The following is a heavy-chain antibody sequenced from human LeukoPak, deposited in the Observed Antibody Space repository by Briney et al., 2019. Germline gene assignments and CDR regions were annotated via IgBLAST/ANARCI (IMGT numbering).Heavy chain of an antibody. CDR1: GGTFSSYT. V-gene: IGHV1-69*04. CDR2: IIPILGIA. J-gene: IGHJ4*02. D-gene: IGHD6-19*01. Sequence: SVKVSCKASGGTFSSYTISWVRQAPGQGLEWMGRIIPILGIANYAQKFRGRVTITADKSTSTAYMELSSLRSEDTAVYYCAREEAAVAGTFGFDYWGQGTLVTVSS. CDR3: AREEAAVAGTFGFDY.